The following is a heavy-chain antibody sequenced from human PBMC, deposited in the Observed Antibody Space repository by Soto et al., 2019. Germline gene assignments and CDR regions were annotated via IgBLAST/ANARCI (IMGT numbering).Heavy chain of an antibody. CDR3: AKDRTVAARHFDS. CDR2: ISTSIDAT. J-gene: IGHJ4*02. V-gene: IGHV3-23*01. D-gene: IGHD6-6*01. Sequence: GGSLRLSCAASGFAFSNYAMHWVRQAPGKGLEWVSSISTSIDATYYADPVKGRFTISRDDSKNTLYLQMNSLRAEDSAVNYCAKDRTVAARHFDSWGQGTQVTVSS. CDR1: GFAFSNYA.